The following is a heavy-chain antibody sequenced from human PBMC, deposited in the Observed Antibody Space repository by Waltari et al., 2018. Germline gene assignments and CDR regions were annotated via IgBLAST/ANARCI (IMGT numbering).Heavy chain of an antibody. D-gene: IGHD2-2*02. Sequence: QVQLQESGPGLVKPSETLSLTCAVSGYSISSGYYWGWIRQPPGKGLEWIGSIYHSGRTYDNPSLKSRVTISVDTSKNQFSLKLSSVTAADTAVYYCARWGGYCSSTSCYTIFDYWGQGTLVTVSS. V-gene: IGHV4-38-2*01. CDR1: GYSISSGYY. CDR3: ARWGGYCSSTSCYTIFDY. J-gene: IGHJ4*02. CDR2: IYHSGRT.